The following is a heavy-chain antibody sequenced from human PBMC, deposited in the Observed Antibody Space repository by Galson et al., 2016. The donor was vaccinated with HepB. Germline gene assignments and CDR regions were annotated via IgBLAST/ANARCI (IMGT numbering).Heavy chain of an antibody. CDR1: GYTFTFFD. Sequence: SCKASGYTFTFFDINWVRQASGQGLEWMGWMNPKSGNTGYGQNFQGRVTMTRDTSENTAYMELSSLRSDDTAVYYCARATGYCSGGRCFYDGLDVWGQGTTVTVSS. CDR2: MNPKSGNT. CDR3: ARATGYCSGGRCFYDGLDV. D-gene: IGHD2-15*01. V-gene: IGHV1-8*01. J-gene: IGHJ6*02.